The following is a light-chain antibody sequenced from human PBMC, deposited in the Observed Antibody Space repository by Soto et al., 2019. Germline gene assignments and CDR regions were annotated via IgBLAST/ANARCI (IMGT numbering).Light chain of an antibody. J-gene: IGKJ4*01. CDR3: QQYGTSPVT. CDR2: GAS. CDR1: QSVTNNY. Sequence: EIVLTQSPGTLSLSPGERATLSCRASQSVTNNYFAWYQQKPGQAPRLLIYGASSRATGIPDRFSGSGSGTDFTLTISRLEPEDFAVYYWQQYGTSPVTFGGGTKVEIK. V-gene: IGKV3-20*01.